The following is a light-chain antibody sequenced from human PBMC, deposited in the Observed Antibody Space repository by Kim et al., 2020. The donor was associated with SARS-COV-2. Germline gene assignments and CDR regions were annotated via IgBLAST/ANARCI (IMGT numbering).Light chain of an antibody. J-gene: IGKJ2*01. Sequence: AGDRATLSCSASQSVSSYLAWYQQKPGQAPRLIFYDASNRATGIPARFSGSGSGTDFTLTISSLEPEDFAVYYCQQRSNWPPRYTFGQGTKLEIK. CDR2: DAS. CDR3: QQRSNWPPRYT. CDR1: QSVSSY. V-gene: IGKV3-11*01.